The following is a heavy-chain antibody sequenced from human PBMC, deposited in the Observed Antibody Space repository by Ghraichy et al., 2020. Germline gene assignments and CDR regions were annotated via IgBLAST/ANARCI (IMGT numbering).Heavy chain of an antibody. V-gene: IGHV4-38-2*01. CDR3: ASGDYYDSKGPY. CDR2: IYHSGST. D-gene: IGHD3-22*01. Sequence: SETLSLTCAVSGYSISSGYYWGWIRQPPGKGLEWIGRIYHSGSTYYNPSLKSRVTISVDTSKNQFSLKLSSVTAADTAVYYCASGDYYDSKGPYWGQGTLVTVSS. J-gene: IGHJ4*02. CDR1: GYSISSGYY.